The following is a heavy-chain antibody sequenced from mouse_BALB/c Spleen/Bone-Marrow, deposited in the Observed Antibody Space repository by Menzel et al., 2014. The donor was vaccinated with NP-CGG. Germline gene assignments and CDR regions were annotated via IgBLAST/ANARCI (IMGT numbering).Heavy chain of an antibody. CDR1: GYSFTGYW. CDR3: TRSITTAVEFDY. V-gene: IGHV1-5*01. J-gene: IGHJ2*03. D-gene: IGHD1-1*01. Sequence: EVQLVESGTVLARPGASVKMSCKASGYSFTGYWMYWIKQRPGQGLEWIGATYPGNSGTSYNQNFKGKAKPTAVTSASTAYMELSSLTNEDSAVYYCTRSITTAVEFDYWGQGTSLTVSS. CDR2: TYPGNSGT.